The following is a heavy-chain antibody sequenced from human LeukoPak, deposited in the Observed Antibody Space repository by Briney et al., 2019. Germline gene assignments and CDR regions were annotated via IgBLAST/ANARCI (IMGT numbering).Heavy chain of an antibody. Sequence: GGSLRLSCAASGFTFDDYAMHWVRQAPGKGLEGVSGISWNSGSIGYADSVKGRFTISRDNAKNSLYLQMNSLRAEDTALYYCAKDAWELLHIYAFDIWGQGTMITVSS. D-gene: IGHD1-26*01. V-gene: IGHV3-9*01. CDR1: GFTFDDYA. CDR3: AKDAWELLHIYAFDI. J-gene: IGHJ3*02. CDR2: ISWNSGSI.